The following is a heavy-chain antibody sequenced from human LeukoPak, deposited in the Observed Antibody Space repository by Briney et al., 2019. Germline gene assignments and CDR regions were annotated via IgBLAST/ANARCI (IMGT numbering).Heavy chain of an antibody. CDR3: AKRRVADYYFDY. V-gene: IGHV3-23*01. J-gene: IGHJ4*02. CDR1: GFTFSFYT. Sequence: GGSLRLSCAASGFTFSFYTMSWVRQAPGKGLEWVSGISANSGRTYYADSVKGRFTISRDNSKNTLYLQMNSLRADDTAVYYCAKRRVADYYFDYWGQRTLVTASS. D-gene: IGHD4/OR15-4a*01. CDR2: ISANSGRT.